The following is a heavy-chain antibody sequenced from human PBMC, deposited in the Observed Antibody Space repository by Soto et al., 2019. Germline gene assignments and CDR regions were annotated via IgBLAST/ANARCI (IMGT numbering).Heavy chain of an antibody. CDR3: ARRGPGDEWLDP. Sequence: GDSLKISCKGSGYRFTSYWIGWVRQMPGKGLEWMGIIYPGDSDTRYNPSFQGQVTISADKSITTAYLQWSSLTASDTAMYYCARRGPGDEWLDPWGQGTLVTVSS. D-gene: IGHD2-2*01. CDR1: GYRFTSYW. CDR2: IYPGDSDT. J-gene: IGHJ5*02. V-gene: IGHV5-51*01.